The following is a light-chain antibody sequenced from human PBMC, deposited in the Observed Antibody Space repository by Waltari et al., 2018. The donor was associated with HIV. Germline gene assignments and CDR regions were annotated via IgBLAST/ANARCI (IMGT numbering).Light chain of an antibody. CDR3: ASLSNSVSLVV. Sequence: QSALTQPAPVSGSPGQSITISCTGTNSDIGASEYFSWYQTYPNRVPRLLIFEVRKRPSGISNRFSGSKSANTASLTISGLQVDDEATYYCASLSNSVSLVVFGGGTHVTVL. V-gene: IGLV2-14*01. CDR2: EVR. CDR1: NSDIGASEY. J-gene: IGLJ2*01.